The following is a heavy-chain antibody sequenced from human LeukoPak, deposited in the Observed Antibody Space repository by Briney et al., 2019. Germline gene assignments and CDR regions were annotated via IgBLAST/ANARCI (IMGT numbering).Heavy chain of an antibody. J-gene: IGHJ4*02. Sequence: ASVKVSCKVSGYTFTDYYMHWVPQAPGQGLEWMGWISPYNDNTYYAQKLQGRVTVTTDTSTSTAYMELRSLRSDDTAVYYCTRTVLDCKNGVCYDYWGQGTLVTVSS. V-gene: IGHV1-18*04. D-gene: IGHD2-8*01. CDR1: GYTFTDYY. CDR2: ISPYNDNT. CDR3: TRTVLDCKNGVCYDY.